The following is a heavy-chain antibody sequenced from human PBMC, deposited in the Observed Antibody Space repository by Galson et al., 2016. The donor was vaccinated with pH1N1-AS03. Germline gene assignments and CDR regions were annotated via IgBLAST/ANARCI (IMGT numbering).Heavy chain of an antibody. D-gene: IGHD4-11*01. J-gene: IGHJ4*02. CDR2: INPNTGNP. CDR3: ARARTTATKGEIGF. CDR1: GYTFTNYA. V-gene: IGHV7-4-1*02. Sequence: SVKVPCKASGYTFTNYALNWVRQAPGQGLEWMGWINPNTGNPTYAQGFTGRFVFSSERSVSTAYLQISSLKAEDTAVYYCARARTTATKGEIGFWGQGTLVTVSS.